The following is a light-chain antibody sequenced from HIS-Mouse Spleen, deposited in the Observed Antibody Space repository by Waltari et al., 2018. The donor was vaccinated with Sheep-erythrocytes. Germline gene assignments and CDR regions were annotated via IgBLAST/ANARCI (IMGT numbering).Light chain of an antibody. J-gene: IGLJ3*02. CDR1: SSAVGGYNL. CDR2: EGS. CDR3: CSYAGSSTPWV. Sequence: QSALTQPASVSGSPGQSSTISCTGTSSAVGGYNLVPWYQQHPGKAPKLMIYEGSKRPSGVSNRFSGSKSGNTASLTISGLQAEDEADYYCCSYAGSSTPWVFGGGTKLTVL. V-gene: IGLV2-23*01.